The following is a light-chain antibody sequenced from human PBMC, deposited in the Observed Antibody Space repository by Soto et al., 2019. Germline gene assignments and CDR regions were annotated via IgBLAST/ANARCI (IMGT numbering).Light chain of an antibody. CDR1: QSVRSSY. V-gene: IGKV3-20*01. Sequence: EIVLTQSPGTLSLSPGERATLACRASQSVRSSYLAWYQQKAGQAPRLRIYGASSRATGIPDRFSGSGSGTDFTLTISRLEPEDFALYYCQQYGSSPWTFGQGTKVEIK. J-gene: IGKJ1*01. CDR2: GAS. CDR3: QQYGSSPWT.